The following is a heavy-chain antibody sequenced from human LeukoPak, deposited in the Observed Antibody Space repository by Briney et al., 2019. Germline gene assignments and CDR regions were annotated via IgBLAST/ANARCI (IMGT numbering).Heavy chain of an antibody. CDR1: GFTFSSYG. CDR2: IWYDGSNK. D-gene: IGHD2-2*01. CDR3: ARDLAQYCSSTSCSYKNWFDP. Sequence: GRSLRLSCAASGFTFSSYGMHWVRQAPGKGLEWVAVIWYDGSNKYYADSVKGRFTISRDNSKNTLYLQMNSLRAEDTAVYYCARDLAQYCSSTSCSYKNWFDPWGQGTLVTVSS. V-gene: IGHV3-33*01. J-gene: IGHJ5*02.